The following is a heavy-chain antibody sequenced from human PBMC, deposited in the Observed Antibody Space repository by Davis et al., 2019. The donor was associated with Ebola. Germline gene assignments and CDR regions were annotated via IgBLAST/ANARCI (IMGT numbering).Heavy chain of an antibody. CDR2: IIPIFGTA. D-gene: IGHD5-12*01. CDR1: GGTFSSYA. J-gene: IGHJ6*02. V-gene: IGHV1-69*13. Sequence: SVKVSCKASGGTFSSYAISWVRQAPGQGLEWMGGIIPIFGTANYAQKFQGRVTITADESTSTAYMELSSLRSEDTAVYYCAGSLHPYENYYYYYGMDVWGQGTTVIVSS. CDR3: AGSLHPYENYYYYYGMDV.